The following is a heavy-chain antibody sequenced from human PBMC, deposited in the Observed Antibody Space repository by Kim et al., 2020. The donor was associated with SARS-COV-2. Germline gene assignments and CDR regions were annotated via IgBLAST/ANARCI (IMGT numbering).Heavy chain of an antibody. D-gene: IGHD3-16*01. CDR3: VRGSRFIDY. J-gene: IGHJ4*02. CDR2: ILSSGSTV. Sequence: GGSLRLSCASSGFTFSDHAVSWVRQTPEKGLEWVSTILSSGSTVYYADSVKGRFTISRDNSKNTAFLQMNGLRIEDTALYYCVRGSRFIDYWGQGTLVTVSS. CDR1: GFTFSDHA. V-gene: IGHV3-23*01.